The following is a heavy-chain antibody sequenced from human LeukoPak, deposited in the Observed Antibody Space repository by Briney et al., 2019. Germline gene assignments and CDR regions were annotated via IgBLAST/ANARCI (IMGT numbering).Heavy chain of an antibody. J-gene: IGHJ6*02. CDR3: ARKYCSGGSCYSSGMDV. Sequence: ASVKVSCKASGYTFTGHYIHWVRQAPGQGLEWMGRIIPNSGGTKYAQKFQGRVTMTRDTSISTAYMELSRLRSDDTAVYYCARKYCSGGSCYSSGMDVWGQGTTVTVSS. V-gene: IGHV1-2*06. CDR2: IIPNSGGT. D-gene: IGHD2-15*01. CDR1: GYTFTGHY.